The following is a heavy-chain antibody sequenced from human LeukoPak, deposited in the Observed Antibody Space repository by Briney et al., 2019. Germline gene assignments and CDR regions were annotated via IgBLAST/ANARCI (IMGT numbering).Heavy chain of an antibody. D-gene: IGHD2-15*01. J-gene: IGHJ4*02. CDR2: IYYSGST. Sequence: SETLSLTCTVSGGSISSYYWSWIRQPPGKGLEWIGYIYYSGSTNYNPSLKSRVTISVDTSKNQFSLKLSSVTAADTAVYYCARLRACSGGSCYPNYYFDYWGQGTLVTVSS. CDR3: ARLRACSGGSCYPNYYFDY. CDR1: GGSISSYY. V-gene: IGHV4-59*01.